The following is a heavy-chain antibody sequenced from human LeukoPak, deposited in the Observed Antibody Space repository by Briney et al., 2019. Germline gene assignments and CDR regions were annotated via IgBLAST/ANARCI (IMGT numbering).Heavy chain of an antibody. CDR1: GGSISSGSYY. Sequence: SQTLSLTCTVSGGSISSGSYYWSWIRQPAGKGLEWIGRIYTSGSTNYNPSLKSRVTISVDTSKNQFSLKLSSVTAADTAVYYCAREPRGDDASDIWGQGTMVTVSS. D-gene: IGHD3-16*01. V-gene: IGHV4-61*02. J-gene: IGHJ3*02. CDR2: IYTSGST. CDR3: AREPRGDDASDI.